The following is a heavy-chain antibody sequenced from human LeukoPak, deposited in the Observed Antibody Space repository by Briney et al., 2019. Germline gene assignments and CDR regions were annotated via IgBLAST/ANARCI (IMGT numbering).Heavy chain of an antibody. Sequence: GGSLRLSCAASGFTFSSYAMSWVRQAPGKGLEWVSAISGSGCRTYYADSVKGRFTISRDNSKNTLYLQMNSLRAEDTAVYYCAKGSSTSLRPPQDWFDPWGQGTLVTVSS. J-gene: IGHJ5*02. CDR2: ISGSGCRT. D-gene: IGHD2-2*01. CDR1: GFTFSSYA. CDR3: AKGSSTSLRPPQDWFDP. V-gene: IGHV3-23*01.